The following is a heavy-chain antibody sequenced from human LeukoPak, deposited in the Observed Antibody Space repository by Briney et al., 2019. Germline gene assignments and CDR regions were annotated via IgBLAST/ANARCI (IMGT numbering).Heavy chain of an antibody. J-gene: IGHJ4*02. V-gene: IGHV3-7*01. Sequence: GGPLRLSCAASGFNFSSYLMSWVRQAPGKGLAWVANMKYDGSEKYYVDSVKGRFTISRDNAKNSLYLQMSSLRAEDTAVYYCARDIEAAGLFLDYWGQGTLVTVSS. CDR2: MKYDGSEK. CDR3: ARDIEAAGLFLDY. D-gene: IGHD6-13*01. CDR1: GFNFSSYL.